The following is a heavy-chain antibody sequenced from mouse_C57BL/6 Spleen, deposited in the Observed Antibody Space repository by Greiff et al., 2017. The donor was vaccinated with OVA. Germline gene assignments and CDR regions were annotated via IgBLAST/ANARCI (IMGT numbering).Heavy chain of an antibody. CDR3: ARGGYGSPYYAMDY. V-gene: IGHV1-82*01. CDR2: IYPGDGDT. D-gene: IGHD1-1*01. J-gene: IGHJ4*01. Sequence: QVQLKQSGPELVKPGASVKISCKASGYAFSSSWMNWVKQRPGKGLEWIGRIYPGDGDTNYNGKFKGKATLTADKSSSTAYMQLSSLTSEDSAVYFCARGGYGSPYYAMDYWGQGTSVTVSS. CDR1: GYAFSSSW.